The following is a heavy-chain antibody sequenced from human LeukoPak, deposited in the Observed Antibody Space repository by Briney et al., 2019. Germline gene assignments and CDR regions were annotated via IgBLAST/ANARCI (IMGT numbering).Heavy chain of an antibody. V-gene: IGHV1-2*04. J-gene: IGHJ6*02. CDR3: ARPAPSYYYGMDV. CDR2: INPNSGGT. Sequence: ASVKVSCKASGYTSTGYYMHWVRQAPGQGLEWMGWINPNSGGTNYAQKFQGWVTMTRDTSISTAYTELSRLRSDDTAVYYCARPAPSYYYGMDVWGQGTTVTVSS. CDR1: GYTSTGYY.